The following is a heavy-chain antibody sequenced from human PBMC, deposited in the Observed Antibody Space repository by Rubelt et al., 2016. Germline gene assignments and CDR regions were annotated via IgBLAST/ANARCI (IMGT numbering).Heavy chain of an antibody. D-gene: IGHD2-15*01. CDR2: ISSSSSTI. V-gene: IGHV3-48*04. CDR3: ARDHGGVEGKYCSGGSCYSGRRYYYYGMDV. Sequence: GLEWVSYISSSSSTIYYADSVKGRFTISRDNAKNSLYLQMNSLRAEDTAVYYCARDHGGVEGKYCSGGSCYSGRRYYYYGMDVWGQGTTVTVSS. J-gene: IGHJ6*02.